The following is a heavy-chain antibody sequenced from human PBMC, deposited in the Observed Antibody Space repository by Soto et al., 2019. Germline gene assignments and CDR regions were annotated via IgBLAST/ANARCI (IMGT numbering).Heavy chain of an antibody. D-gene: IGHD6-13*01. CDR2: IIPIFGTA. V-gene: IGHV1-69*01. J-gene: IGHJ4*02. CDR1: GGTFSSYA. CDR3: ASSSYKGIAAAGAGDY. Sequence: QVQLVQAGAEGKKPGSSVKVSCQASGGTFSSYAISWVRQAPGQGLGWMGGIIPIFGTANYAQKFQGRVTITADESTSTAYMELSSLRSEDTAVYYCASSSYKGIAAAGAGDYWGQGTLVTVSS.